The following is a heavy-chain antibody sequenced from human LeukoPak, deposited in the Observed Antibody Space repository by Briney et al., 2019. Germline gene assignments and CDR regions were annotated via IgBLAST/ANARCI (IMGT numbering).Heavy chain of an antibody. CDR3: AKNLLGSEAFSWYFDL. D-gene: IGHD1-26*01. J-gene: IGHJ2*01. CDR2: ISASGGGT. V-gene: IGHV3-23*01. CDR1: GFTFGSYS. Sequence: GGSLRLSCSASGFTFGSYSMHWLRQAPGKGLEWVSSISASGGGTVYADSVKGRVTISRDNSKNTLYLQMHSLRAEDTAVYSCAKNLLGSEAFSWYFDLWGRGTLVTVSS.